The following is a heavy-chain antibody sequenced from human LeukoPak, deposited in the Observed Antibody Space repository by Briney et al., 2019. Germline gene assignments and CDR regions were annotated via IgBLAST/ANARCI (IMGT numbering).Heavy chain of an antibody. CDR3: ARRGYYYYYYMDV. D-gene: IGHD3-10*01. Sequence: SSVKVSCKASGGTFSSYAISWVRQATGQGLEWMGWMNPNSGNTGYAQKFQGRVTMTRNTSISTAYMELSSLRSEDTAVYYCARRGYYYYYYMDVWGKGTTVTVSS. CDR2: MNPNSGNT. CDR1: GGTFSSYA. J-gene: IGHJ6*03. V-gene: IGHV1-8*02.